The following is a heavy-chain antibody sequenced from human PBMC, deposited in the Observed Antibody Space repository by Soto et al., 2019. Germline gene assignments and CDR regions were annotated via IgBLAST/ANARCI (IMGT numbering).Heavy chain of an antibody. D-gene: IGHD3-3*01. V-gene: IGHV4-39*01. CDR2: IYYSGRT. CDR1: GGSISSSSYY. J-gene: IGHJ4*02. CDR3: ARHGPTIFGLTGY. Sequence: QLQLQESGPGLVKPSETLSLTCTVSGGSISSSSYYWGWIRQAPGKGLEWIGSIYYSGRTYCNPSLKSRVTISVDTSKNQFSLKLSSVTAADTAVYYCARHGPTIFGLTGYWGQGTLVTVSS.